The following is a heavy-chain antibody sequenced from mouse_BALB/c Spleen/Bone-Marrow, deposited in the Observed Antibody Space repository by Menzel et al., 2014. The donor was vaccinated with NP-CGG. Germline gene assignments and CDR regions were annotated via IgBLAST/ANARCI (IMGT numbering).Heavy chain of an antibody. Sequence: QVQLKESGAELARPGASVMMSCEASGYTFSFYTMYWVKQRPGQGLEWIGYINPTSDYTDYNQKFKDKAKVTADKSYSTAYMQLKSMTSEDDAVYDCAREGVYAPFAYWGQGTLVTVPA. CDR2: INPTSDYT. CDR3: AREGVYAPFAY. CDR1: GYTFSFYT. J-gene: IGHJ3*01. V-gene: IGHV1-4*01. D-gene: IGHD2-3*01.